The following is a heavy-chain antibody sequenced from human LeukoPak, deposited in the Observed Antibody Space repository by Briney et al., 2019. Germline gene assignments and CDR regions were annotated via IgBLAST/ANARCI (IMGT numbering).Heavy chain of an antibody. CDR3: ARVEMSTISTY. D-gene: IGHD5/OR15-5a*01. CDR2: ISAYNGNT. J-gene: IGHJ4*02. V-gene: IGHV1-18*01. CDR1: GYAFTSYG. Sequence: ASVKVSCKASGYAFTSYGISWVRQAPGQGLEWMGWISAYNGNTNYAQKLQGRAIMTTDISTSTAYMELRSLRSDDTAVYYCARVEMSTISTYWGQGTLVTVSS.